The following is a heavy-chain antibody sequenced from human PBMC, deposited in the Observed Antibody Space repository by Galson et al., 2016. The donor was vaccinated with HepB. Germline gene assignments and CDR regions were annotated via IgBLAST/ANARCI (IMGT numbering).Heavy chain of an antibody. D-gene: IGHD2/OR15-2a*01. V-gene: IGHV3-30*18. Sequence: SLRLSCAGSGFIFRGYGMHWVRQAPGKGLEWVAADSMDGRRNFYADSVRGRFTISRDNSNNMLFLQMDSLRPDDTAVYYCAKRHEYCPPVGCSADYWGQGTLVSVSS. CDR1: GFIFRGYG. J-gene: IGHJ4*02. CDR3: AKRHEYCPPVGCSADY. CDR2: DSMDGRRN.